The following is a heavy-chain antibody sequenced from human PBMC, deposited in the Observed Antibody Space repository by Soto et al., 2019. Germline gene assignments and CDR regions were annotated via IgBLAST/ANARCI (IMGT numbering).Heavy chain of an antibody. J-gene: IGHJ4*02. CDR2: ISSSSSYI. CDR3: ARDGYDILTGYPLWFDY. CDR1: GFTFSSYS. Sequence: GGSLRLSCAASGFTFSSYSMNWVRQAPGKGLEWVSSISSSSSYIYYADSVKGRFTISRDNAKNSLYLQMNSLRAEDTAVYYCARDGYDILTGYPLWFDYWGQGTLVTVSS. D-gene: IGHD3-9*01. V-gene: IGHV3-21*01.